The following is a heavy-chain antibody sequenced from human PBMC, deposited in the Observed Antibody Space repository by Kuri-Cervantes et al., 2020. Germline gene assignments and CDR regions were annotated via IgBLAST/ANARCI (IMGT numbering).Heavy chain of an antibody. J-gene: IGHJ4*02. CDR3: ARDPLNYASYYDY. V-gene: IGHV3-7*03. D-gene: IGHD1-7*01. CDR1: GFTFSSYG. Sequence: ETLSLTCAASGFTFSSYGMHWVRQAPGRGLEWVANIKQDGSEKYYVDSVKGRFTISRDNAKNSLYLQMNSLRAEDTAVYYCARDPLNYASYYDYWGQGTLVTVSS. CDR2: IKQDGSEK.